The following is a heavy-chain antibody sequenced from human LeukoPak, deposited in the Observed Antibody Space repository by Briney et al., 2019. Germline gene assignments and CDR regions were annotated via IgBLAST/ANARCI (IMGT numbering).Heavy chain of an antibody. V-gene: IGHV5-51*01. J-gene: IGHJ5*02. CDR3: ARAPLDSSGNHWGVWFDP. CDR2: IYPGHSDT. CDR1: GYSFSSYW. D-gene: IGHD3-22*01. Sequence: PGESLQISCKGSGYSFSSYWIGWVRQMPGKGLEWMGIIYPGHSDTKYSPSFQGQVTMSADRSINTAYLQWSSLKASDTAIYYCARAPLDSSGNHWGVWFDPWGQGTLVTVSS.